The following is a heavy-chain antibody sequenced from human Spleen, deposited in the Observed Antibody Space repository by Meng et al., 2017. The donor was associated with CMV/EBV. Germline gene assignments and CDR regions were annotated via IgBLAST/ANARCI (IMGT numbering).Heavy chain of an antibody. J-gene: IGHJ4*02. CDR2: VSGSGVLT. D-gene: IGHD2-2*01. V-gene: IGHV3-21*01. CDR3: ARGCSSTSCYSFGGY. Sequence: GGSLRLSCAASGFTFSDYAMNWVRQAPGKGLEWVASVSGSGVLTYYADSVKGRFTISRDNAKKSLYLQMNSLRAEDTAVYYCARGCSSTSCYSFGGYWGQGTLVTVSS. CDR1: GFTFSDYA.